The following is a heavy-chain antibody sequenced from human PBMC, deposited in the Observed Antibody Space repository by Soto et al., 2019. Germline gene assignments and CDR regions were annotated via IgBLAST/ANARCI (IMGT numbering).Heavy chain of an antibody. CDR2: INPSGGST. D-gene: IGHD6-19*01. J-gene: IGHJ4*02. CDR3: ARDFSGAVAAPRGYFDY. Sequence: ASVKVSCKASGYTFTSYYMHWVRQAPGQGLEWMGIINPSGGSTSYAQKFQGRVTMTRDMSTSTVYMELSSLRSEDTAVYYCARDFSGAVAAPRGYFDYWGQGTLVTVSS. CDR1: GYTFTSYY. V-gene: IGHV1-46*01.